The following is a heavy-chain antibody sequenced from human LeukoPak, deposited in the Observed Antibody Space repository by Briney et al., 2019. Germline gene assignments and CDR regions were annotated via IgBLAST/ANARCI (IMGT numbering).Heavy chain of an antibody. CDR3: ARDLVRYFDWPNVMDY. CDR2: ISSSSSYI. J-gene: IGHJ4*02. CDR1: GFTFSSDS. Sequence: PGGSLRLSCAPSGFTFSSDSMNWVRQPPGKGLGWVSSISSSSSYIYYADSVKGRFTISRDNAKNSLYLQMNSLRAEDTAVYYCARDLVRYFDWPNVMDYWGQGTLVTVSS. D-gene: IGHD3-9*01. V-gene: IGHV3-21*01.